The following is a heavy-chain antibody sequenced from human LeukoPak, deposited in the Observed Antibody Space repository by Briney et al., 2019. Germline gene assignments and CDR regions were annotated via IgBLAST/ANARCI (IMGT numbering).Heavy chain of an antibody. Sequence: GGSLRLSCAASGFTFSSYSMNWVRQAPGKGLEWVSYISSSSSTIYYADSVKGRFTISRDSAKNSLYLQMNSLRAEDTAVYYCARDLGKSGWSTFDYWGQGTLVTVSS. D-gene: IGHD6-19*01. CDR3: ARDLGKSGWSTFDY. V-gene: IGHV3-48*01. J-gene: IGHJ4*02. CDR2: ISSSSSTI. CDR1: GFTFSSYS.